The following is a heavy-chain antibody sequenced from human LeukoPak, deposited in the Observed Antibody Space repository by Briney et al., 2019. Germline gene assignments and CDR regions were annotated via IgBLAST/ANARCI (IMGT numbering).Heavy chain of an antibody. J-gene: IGHJ5*02. CDR2: IYVDGRTT. CDR1: GFTFSSYS. V-gene: IGHV3-74*01. CDR3: IRDFRSADL. Sequence: GGSLRLSCAASGFTFSSYSMNWVRQPPGKGLVWVSRIYVDGRTTNYADSVKGRFTISRDNAKNTVYLEMNSLSVEDTATYYCIRDFRSADLWGQGTLVTVTS.